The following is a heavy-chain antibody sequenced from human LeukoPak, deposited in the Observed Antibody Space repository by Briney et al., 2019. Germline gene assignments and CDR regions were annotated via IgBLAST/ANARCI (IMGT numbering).Heavy chain of an antibody. V-gene: IGHV4-59*01. CDR2: IYYTGST. D-gene: IGHD6-19*01. CDR1: GVSTSGYY. Sequence: SETLSLTCTVSGVSTSGYYWSCIRQPPGKGLEWIGCIYYTGSTNYNPSLKSRVTISLGTSKNQFSLKLSSVPATHTAVYYCATGRAYSSVDYWGQGTLVTVSS. J-gene: IGHJ4*02. CDR3: ATGRAYSSVDY.